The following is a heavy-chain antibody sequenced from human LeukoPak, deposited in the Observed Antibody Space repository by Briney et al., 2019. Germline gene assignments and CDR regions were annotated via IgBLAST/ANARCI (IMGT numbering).Heavy chain of an antibody. CDR2: INTSGST. CDR1: GDFITAYY. J-gene: IGHJ4*02. V-gene: IGHV4-4*07. CDR3: ARDLYRYCSGGSCRQFDY. D-gene: IGHD2-15*01. Sequence: SETLSLTCTVSGDFITAYYWSWIRQPAGNGLEWIGRINTSGSTNYNPSLKSRVTMSVDTSKNQFSLKLSSVSAADTAVYYCARDLYRYCSGGSCRQFDYWGQGTLVTVSS.